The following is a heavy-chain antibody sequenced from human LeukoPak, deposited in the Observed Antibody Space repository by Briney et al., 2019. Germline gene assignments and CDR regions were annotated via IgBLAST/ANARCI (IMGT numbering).Heavy chain of an antibody. CDR2: IKQDGSEK. J-gene: IGHJ4*02. CDR1: GFTFSSYW. V-gene: IGHV3-7*03. D-gene: IGHD3-22*01. CDR3: ARAVWYYDSSGYYEDY. Sequence: PGGSLRLSCAASGFTFSSYWMSWVRQAPGKGLEWVANIKQDGSEKYYVDSVKGRFTISRDNAKNSLYLQMNSLRAEDTAVYCCARAVWYYDSSGYYEDYWGQGTLVTVSS.